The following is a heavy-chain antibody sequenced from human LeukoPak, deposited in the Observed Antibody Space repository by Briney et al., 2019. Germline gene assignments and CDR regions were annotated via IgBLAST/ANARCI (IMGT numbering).Heavy chain of an antibody. CDR3: AKSITMIVVVITWLDY. J-gene: IGHJ4*02. CDR1: GFMFNVYA. CDR2: ISGSGGST. V-gene: IGHV3-23*01. Sequence: GGSLRLSCAASGFMFNVYAMSWVRQAPGKGLEWVSAISGSGGSTYYADSVKGRFTISRDNSKNTLYLQMNSLRAEDTAVYYCAKSITMIVVVITWLDYWGQGTLVTVSS. D-gene: IGHD3-22*01.